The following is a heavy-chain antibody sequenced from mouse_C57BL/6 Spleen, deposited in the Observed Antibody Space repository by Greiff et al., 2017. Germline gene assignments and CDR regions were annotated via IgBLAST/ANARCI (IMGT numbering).Heavy chain of an antibody. Sequence: QVQLQQPGAELVKPGASVKLSCKASGYTFTSYWMHWVKQRPGQGLEWIGMIHPNSGSTNYNEKFKSKATLTVDKSSSTAYMQLSSLTSEDSAVYYCASYNSNCDFGCWGQRTLVTVAA. CDR2: IHPNSGST. CDR1: GYTFTSYW. D-gene: IGHD2-5*01. V-gene: IGHV1-64*01. CDR3: ASYNSNCDFGC. J-gene: IGHJ3*01.